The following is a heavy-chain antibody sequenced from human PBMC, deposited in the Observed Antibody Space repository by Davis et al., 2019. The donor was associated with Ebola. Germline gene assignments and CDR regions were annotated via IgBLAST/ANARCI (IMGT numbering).Heavy chain of an antibody. V-gene: IGHV3-33*01. Sequence: SCKASGFTFSSYGMHWVRQAPGKGLEWVAVIWYDGSNKYYADSVKGRFTISRDYSKNTLYLQMNSLRAEDTAVYYCARDVRILEWLSLDYWGQGTLVTVSS. CDR3: ARDVRILEWLSLDY. D-gene: IGHD3-3*01. CDR1: GFTFSSYG. J-gene: IGHJ4*02. CDR2: IWYDGSNK.